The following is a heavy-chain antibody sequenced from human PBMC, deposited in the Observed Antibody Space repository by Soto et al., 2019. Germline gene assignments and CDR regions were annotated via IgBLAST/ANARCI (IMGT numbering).Heavy chain of an antibody. CDR2: IYYSGST. Sequence: PSETLSLTCTVSGGSISSSSYYWGWIRQPPGKGLEWIGYIYYSGSTYYNPSLKSRVTISVDTSKNQFSLKLSSVTAADTAVYYCARGDLSIAASCFFDYWGQGTLVTVSS. J-gene: IGHJ4*02. V-gene: IGHV4-30-4*08. CDR1: GGSISSSSYY. CDR3: ARGDLSIAASCFFDY. D-gene: IGHD6-6*01.